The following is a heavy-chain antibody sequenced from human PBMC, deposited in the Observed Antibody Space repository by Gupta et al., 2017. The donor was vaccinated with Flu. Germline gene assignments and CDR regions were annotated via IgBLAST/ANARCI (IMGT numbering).Heavy chain of an antibody. CDR3: AKDIVVVPAAITRLGYGTDV. V-gene: IGHV3-23*01. D-gene: IGHD2-2*01. J-gene: IGHJ6*02. CDR2: ISNSGGST. Sequence: LEWVSGISNSGGSTYYTDSVKGRFTISRDNPKNTLYLQMNSLRAEDTAVYYCAKDIVVVPAAITRLGYGTDVWGQGTTVTVAS.